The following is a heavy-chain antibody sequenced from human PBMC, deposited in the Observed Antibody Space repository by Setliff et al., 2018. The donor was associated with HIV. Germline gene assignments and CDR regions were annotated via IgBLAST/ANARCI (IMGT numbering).Heavy chain of an antibody. CDR2: INHSGST. J-gene: IGHJ4*02. Sequence: SETLSLTCAVFGGSFTDIGGSFTDYYWIWIRQPPGKGLEWIGEINHSGSTHYNPSLKSRFTISVDTSKNQFSLKVNSVAAADTAVYYCAGFSYNFWVYRFDHWGQGALVTAPQ. CDR3: AGFSYNFWVYRFDH. D-gene: IGHD3-3*01. CDR1: GGSFTDIGGSFTDYY. V-gene: IGHV4-34*01.